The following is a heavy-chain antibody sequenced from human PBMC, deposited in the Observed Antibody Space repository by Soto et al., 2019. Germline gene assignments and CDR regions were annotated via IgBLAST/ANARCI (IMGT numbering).Heavy chain of an antibody. V-gene: IGHV4-30-4*01. CDR3: ASNDYTDNYFDY. Sequence: QVQLQESGPGLVKPSQTLSLTCTVSGGSITSGDYYWSWIRQPPGKGLEWIAYIYYSGNTYYNPSLKSRVTISVDTSKNQFSLKLSSVTAADTAVYFCASNDYTDNYFDYWGLGTLVTVSS. CDR1: GGSITSGDYY. J-gene: IGHJ4*02. D-gene: IGHD4-4*01. CDR2: IYYSGNT.